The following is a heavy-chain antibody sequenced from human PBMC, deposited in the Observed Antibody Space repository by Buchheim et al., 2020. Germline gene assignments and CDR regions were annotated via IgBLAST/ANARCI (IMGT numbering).Heavy chain of an antibody. CDR3: AKDSLSIVATYYFDY. J-gene: IGHJ4*02. Sequence: EVQLLESGGGLVQPGGSLRLSCAVSGFSFSSYAMSWVRQAPGKGLEWVSAISGNAVSPYYADSVKGRFTISRDNSKNTLYLQMNSLRAEDTAVYYCAKDSLSIVATYYFDYWGQGTL. CDR2: ISGNAVSP. V-gene: IGHV3-23*01. CDR1: GFSFSSYA. D-gene: IGHD5-12*01.